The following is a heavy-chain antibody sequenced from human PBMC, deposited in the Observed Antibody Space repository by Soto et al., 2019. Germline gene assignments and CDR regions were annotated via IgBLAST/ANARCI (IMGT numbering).Heavy chain of an antibody. D-gene: IGHD6-13*01. CDR2: ISPYDGNT. CDR1: GYTFSNYG. CDR3: ARDDRAAEAGTTYYFDY. V-gene: IGHV1-18*01. J-gene: IGHJ4*02. Sequence: QVQLVQSEAEVKKPGASVKVSCKASGYTFSNYGLSWVRQAPGQGLEWMAWISPYDGNTHYAQKFQCRVTVTTDTSTSTTYMELRSLSSDDTAVYFCARDDRAAEAGTTYYFDYWGQGTLVTVSS.